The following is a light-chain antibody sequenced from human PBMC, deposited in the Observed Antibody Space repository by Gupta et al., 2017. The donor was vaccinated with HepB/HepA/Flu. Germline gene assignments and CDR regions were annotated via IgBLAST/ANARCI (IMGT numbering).Light chain of an antibody. J-gene: IGKJ3*01. Sequence: EIVLTQSPVTLSLSPGERPTLSCKASQSVMNNYLPWYQQKPGQAPRLLIYSASTRATGIPDRFSGSGSGTDFTLTISRLEPEDFAVYYCQEVCSTLFTFGPGTKVDIK. V-gene: IGKV3-20*01. CDR1: QSVMNNY. CDR3: QEVCSTLFT. CDR2: SAS.